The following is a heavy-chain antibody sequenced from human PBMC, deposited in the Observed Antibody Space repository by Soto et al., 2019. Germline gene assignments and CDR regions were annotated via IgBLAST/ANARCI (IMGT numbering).Heavy chain of an antibody. V-gene: IGHV3-23*01. D-gene: IGHD6-19*01. CDR2: ITGSAGGT. CDR3: AKATTNGGWFNPFDS. CDR1: GFTFSNYA. Sequence: GGSLRLSCAASGFTFSNYAMSWVRQAPGKGLEWVSTITGSAGGTYYADSMKGRFTISRDNSRDTLFLQMNSLTADDTAVYYCAKATTNGGWFNPFDSWGQGALVTVSS. J-gene: IGHJ4*02.